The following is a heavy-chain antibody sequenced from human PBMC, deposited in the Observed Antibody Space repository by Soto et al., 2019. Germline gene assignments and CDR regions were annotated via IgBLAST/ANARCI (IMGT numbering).Heavy chain of an antibody. V-gene: IGHV4-31*02. J-gene: IGHJ6*02. CDR2: IYYSGTT. Sequence: CTWIRQQPGKGLEWIGYIYYSGTTYYNPPLKSRVTISVDTSKNQLSLKLSSVTAADTAVYYCARTYYYYYAMDVWGQGTMVTVSS. CDR3: ARTYYYYYAMDV.